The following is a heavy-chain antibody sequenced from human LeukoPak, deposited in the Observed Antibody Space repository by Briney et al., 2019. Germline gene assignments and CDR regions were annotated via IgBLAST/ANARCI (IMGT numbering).Heavy chain of an antibody. Sequence: GGSLRLSCAASGFTFSSYAMHWVRQAPGKGLEWVAVISYDGSNKYYADSVKGRFTISRDNAKNSLYLQMNSLRAEDTAVYYCARNYGGRKFDYWGQGTLVTVSS. CDR3: ARNYGGRKFDY. CDR1: GFTFSSYA. CDR2: ISYDGSNK. J-gene: IGHJ4*02. D-gene: IGHD4-23*01. V-gene: IGHV3-30*04.